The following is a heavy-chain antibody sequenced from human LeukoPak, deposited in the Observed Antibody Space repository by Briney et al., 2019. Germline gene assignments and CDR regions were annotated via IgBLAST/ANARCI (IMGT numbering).Heavy chain of an antibody. CDR2: INHSGST. J-gene: IGHJ4*02. CDR1: GGSFSGYY. V-gene: IGHV4-34*01. CDR3: ARASHVYVDYSHFDY. Sequence: SETLSLTCAVYGGSFSGYYWSWIRQPPGKGLEWIGEINHSGSTNYNPSLKSRVTISVDTSKNLFSLKLSSVTAADTAVYYCARASHVYVDYSHFDYWGQGTLVTVSS. D-gene: IGHD4-17*01.